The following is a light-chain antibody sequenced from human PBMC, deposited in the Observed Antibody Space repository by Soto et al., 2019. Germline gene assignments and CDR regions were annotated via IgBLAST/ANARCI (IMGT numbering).Light chain of an antibody. Sequence: QSVLTQPASVSGSPGQSITISCTGTSSDVGGYNYVSWYQQHTGKAPKLMIYDVSNRPSGVSNRFSGSKSGNTASLTISGLHSEDEVEYYCSSYTSSSTYGYGSGTKLTVL. J-gene: IGLJ1*01. CDR2: DVS. CDR3: SSYTSSSTYG. V-gene: IGLV2-14*01. CDR1: SSDVGGYNY.